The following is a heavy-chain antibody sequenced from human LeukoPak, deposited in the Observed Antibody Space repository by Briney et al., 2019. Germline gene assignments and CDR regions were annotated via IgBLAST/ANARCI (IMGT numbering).Heavy chain of an antibody. V-gene: IGHV3-11*04. J-gene: IGHJ4*02. Sequence: PGGSLRLSCAASGFTFSDYYMSWIRQAPGKGLEWVSYISSSGSTIYYADSVKGRFTISRDNAKNSLYLQMNSLRAEDTAVYYCARVLHYYDSSGYSLGLSYWGQGTLVTVSS. CDR3: ARVLHYYDSSGYSLGLSY. D-gene: IGHD3-22*01. CDR2: ISSSGSTI. CDR1: GFTFSDYY.